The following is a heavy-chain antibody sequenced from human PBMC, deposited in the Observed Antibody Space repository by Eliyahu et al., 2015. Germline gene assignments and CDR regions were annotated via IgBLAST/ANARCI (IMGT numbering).Heavy chain of an antibody. V-gene: IGHV3-23*01. CDR3: AKDQDITGTRDFDY. CDR1: GFGXTSXA. D-gene: IGHD1-20*01. Sequence: EAQLLESGGAVVQPGGSLRLSXAXSGFGXTSXAINWVRQAPGKGLEWVSAVSXSGVNTYYADSVKGRFTISRDISKNTVYLQLNNLRAEDTAVYYCAKDQDITGTRDFDYWGQGTLVTVSA. CDR2: VSXSGVNT. J-gene: IGHJ4*02.